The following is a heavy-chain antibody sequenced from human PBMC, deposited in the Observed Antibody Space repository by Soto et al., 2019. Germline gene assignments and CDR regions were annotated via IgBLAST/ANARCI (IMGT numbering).Heavy chain of an antibody. CDR3: ARCSRGDHIREVRD. CDR2: INWNGGST. V-gene: IGHV3-20*04. Sequence: DVQLVESGGGVVRPGGSLRLSCAASGLTFDNYGFTWVRQVPGKGLEWVSSINWNGGSTAYAGSVKGRFTISRDNAKNSLSLEMSSLRVDDTALYYCARCSRGDHIREVRDWGQGTLVTVSS. D-gene: IGHD4-17*01. CDR1: GLTFDNYG. J-gene: IGHJ4*02.